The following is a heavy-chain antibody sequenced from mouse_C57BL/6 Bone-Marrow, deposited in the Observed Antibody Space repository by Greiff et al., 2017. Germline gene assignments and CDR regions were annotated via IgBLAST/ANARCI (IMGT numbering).Heavy chain of an antibody. CDR2: IDPANGDT. D-gene: IGHD3-1*01. CDR1: GFNIKDDY. CDR3: TIFSCDV. V-gene: IGHV14-4*01. Sequence: EVQLQQSGAELVRPGASVKLSCTASGFNIKDDYMHWVKQRPEPGLEWIGWIDPANGDTEYASKFQGKATITADTSSNTAYLQLSSLTAEDTAVYYCTIFSCDVWGTGTTVTVAS. J-gene: IGHJ1*03.